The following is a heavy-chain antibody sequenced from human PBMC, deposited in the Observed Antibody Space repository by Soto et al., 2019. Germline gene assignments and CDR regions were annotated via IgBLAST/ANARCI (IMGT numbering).Heavy chain of an antibody. CDR1: EGTFSTSA. V-gene: IGHV1-69*06. D-gene: IGHD3-3*01. J-gene: IGHJ6*02. CDR3: ARDQRGVATVFGMDV. Sequence: QVQLVQSGAEVKKPGSSVRVSCRASEGTFSTSAISWVRQAPGKGLEWMGAIIPMFGTGNYAQNFQGRVTMTADKSTSTVYMELTSLRPGDTAVYYCARDQRGVATVFGMDVWGQGTTVTVSS. CDR2: IIPMFGTG.